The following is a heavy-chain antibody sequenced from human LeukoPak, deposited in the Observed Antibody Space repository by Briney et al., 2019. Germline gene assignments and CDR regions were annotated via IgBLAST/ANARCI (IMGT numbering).Heavy chain of an antibody. CDR3: ARDYGHGIAVAGSDAFXX. D-gene: IGHD6-19*01. Sequence: PGGSLRLSCAASGFTFSSYSMNWVRQAPGKGLEWISSISSSSSYIYYADSVKGRFTISRDNAKNSLYLQMNSLRDEDTAVYYFARDYGHGIAVAGSDAFXXWGQXXMVT. J-gene: IGHJ3*01. CDR2: ISSSSSYI. CDR1: GFTFSSYS. V-gene: IGHV3-21*01.